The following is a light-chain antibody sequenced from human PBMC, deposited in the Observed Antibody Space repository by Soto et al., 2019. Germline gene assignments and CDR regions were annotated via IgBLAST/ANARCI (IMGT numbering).Light chain of an antibody. CDR3: QQSYSTPRVT. Sequence: DIQMTQSPSSLSASVGDRVTITCRASQSIRSYLNWYQQKPGKAPKLLIYAASSLQSGVPSRFIGRGSGTDFTLTISSLQPEDFATYYCQQSYSTPRVTFGQGTRLEIK. CDR2: AAS. V-gene: IGKV1-39*01. J-gene: IGKJ5*01. CDR1: QSIRSY.